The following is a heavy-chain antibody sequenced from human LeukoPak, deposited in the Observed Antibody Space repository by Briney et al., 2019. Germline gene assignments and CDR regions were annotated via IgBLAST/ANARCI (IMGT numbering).Heavy chain of an antibody. CDR2: IYYSGST. Sequence: SETLFLTCTVSGGSIRSGSYYWGWIRQPPGKGLEWIGDIYYSGSTYYDPSLKSRVTISADTSKNQFSLKLNSVTAADTAVYYCARRYPSRYYFDYWGQGTLVTVSS. D-gene: IGHD1-1*01. CDR1: GGSIRSGSYY. CDR3: ARRYPSRYYFDY. V-gene: IGHV4-39*01. J-gene: IGHJ4*02.